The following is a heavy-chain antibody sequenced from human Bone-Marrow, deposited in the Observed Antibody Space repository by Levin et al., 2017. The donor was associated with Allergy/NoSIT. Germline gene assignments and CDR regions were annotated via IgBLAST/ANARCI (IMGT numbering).Heavy chain of an antibody. D-gene: IGHD1-26*01. V-gene: IGHV4-34*01. Sequence: KPSETLSLTCAVYGGSFSGYYWSWIRQPPGKGLEWIGEINHSGSTNYNPSLKSRVTISVDTSKNQFSLKLSSVTAADTAVYYCASTPGEHTSKYFQHWGQGTLVTVSS. CDR2: INHSGST. J-gene: IGHJ1*01. CDR3: ASTPGEHTSKYFQH. CDR1: GGSFSGYY.